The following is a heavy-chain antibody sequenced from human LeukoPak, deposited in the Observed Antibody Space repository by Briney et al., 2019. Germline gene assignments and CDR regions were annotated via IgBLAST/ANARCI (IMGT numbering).Heavy chain of an antibody. CDR1: GFTFSSYW. Sequence: GGSLRLSCAASGFTFSSYWMHWVRQAPGKGLVWVSRINSDGSSTSYADSVKGRFTISRDNAKNTLYLQMNSLRAEDTAVYYCARELRSSGWYKGIDYWGQGTLVTVSS. J-gene: IGHJ4*02. V-gene: IGHV3-74*01. CDR3: ARELRSSGWYKGIDY. D-gene: IGHD6-19*01. CDR2: INSDGSST.